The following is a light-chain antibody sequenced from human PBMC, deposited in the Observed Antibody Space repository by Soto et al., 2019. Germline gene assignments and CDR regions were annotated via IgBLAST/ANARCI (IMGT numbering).Light chain of an antibody. V-gene: IGKV3D-15*01. CDR3: QQYNDWPRT. CDR2: GAS. CDR1: QSVSIK. Sequence: ELVQTKSPDTLSVSQVEGSPFSCRASQSVSIKLAWYQQKPGQAPRLLIYGASSRATGIPDRFSGGGSGTEFILTISSLQSEDFAVYYCQQYNDWPRTFGQGTKVDIK. J-gene: IGKJ1*01.